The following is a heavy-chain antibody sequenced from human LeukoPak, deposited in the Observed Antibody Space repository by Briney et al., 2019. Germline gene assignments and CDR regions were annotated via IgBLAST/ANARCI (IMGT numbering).Heavy chain of an antibody. Sequence: PGGSLRLSCAASGFTFSSYDMHWVRQATGKGLEWVSAIGTAGDTYYPGSVKGRFTISRENAKNSLYLQMNSLRAGDTAVYYCARGYRGDYYFDYWGQGTQVTVSS. CDR1: GFTFSSYD. CDR2: IGTAGDT. J-gene: IGHJ4*02. CDR3: ARGYRGDYYFDY. D-gene: IGHD3-16*02. V-gene: IGHV3-13*01.